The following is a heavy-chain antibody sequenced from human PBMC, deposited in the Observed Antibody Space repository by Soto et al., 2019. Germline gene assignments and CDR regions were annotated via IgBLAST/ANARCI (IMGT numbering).Heavy chain of an antibody. J-gene: IGHJ5*02. V-gene: IGHV1-18*01. Sequence: ASVKVSCKASGYIFTSYGISWVRQAPGQGLEWMGWISAYNGNTKYAQNLQGRVTLTTDTSTYTAYMELRSLQSDNTAVYYCASHFRSDSSAPGAVFDPWGQGALVTVSS. D-gene: IGHD3-3*02. CDR1: GYIFTSYG. CDR3: ASHFRSDSSAPGAVFDP. CDR2: ISAYNGNT.